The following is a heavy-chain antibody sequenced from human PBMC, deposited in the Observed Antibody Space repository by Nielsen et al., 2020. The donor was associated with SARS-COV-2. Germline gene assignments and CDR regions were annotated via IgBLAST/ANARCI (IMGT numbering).Heavy chain of an antibody. Sequence: GESLKISCAASGFTFSSYAMSWVRQAPGKGLEWVSLIYSGGSGTSYADSVKGRFTISRDNSKNTLYLQMNSLRAEDTAIYYCASSGWLDYWGQGTLVTVSP. D-gene: IGHD6-19*01. CDR1: GFTFSSYA. CDR3: ASSGWLDY. J-gene: IGHJ4*02. CDR2: IYSGGSGT. V-gene: IGHV3-23*03.